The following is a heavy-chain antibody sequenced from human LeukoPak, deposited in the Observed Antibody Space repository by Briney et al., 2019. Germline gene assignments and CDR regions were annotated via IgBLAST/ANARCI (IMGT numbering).Heavy chain of an antibody. CDR1: GFTFSSYW. Sequence: PGGSLRLSCAASGFTFSSYWMSWVRQAPGKGLEWVANIKQDGSEKYYVDSVKGRFTISRDNAKNSLYLQMNSLRAEDTAVYYCARARRYCSSTSCYTGYYYYGMDVWGQGTTVTVSS. D-gene: IGHD2-2*02. V-gene: IGHV3-7*04. CDR2: IKQDGSEK. J-gene: IGHJ6*02. CDR3: ARARRYCSSTSCYTGYYYYGMDV.